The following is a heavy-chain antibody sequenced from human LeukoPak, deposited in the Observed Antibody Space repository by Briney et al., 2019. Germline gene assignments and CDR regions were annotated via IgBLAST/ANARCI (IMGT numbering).Heavy chain of an antibody. CDR1: GFTFSSYW. Sequence: GGSLRLSCAASGFTFSSYWMSWVRQAPGKGLEWVANIEQDGSEKYYVDSVKGRFTISRDNAKNSLYLQMNSLRAEDTAVYYCARGQMVRGVTFFPDWGQGTLVTVSS. J-gene: IGHJ4*02. CDR3: ARGQMVRGVTFFPD. D-gene: IGHD3-10*01. CDR2: IEQDGSEK. V-gene: IGHV3-7*01.